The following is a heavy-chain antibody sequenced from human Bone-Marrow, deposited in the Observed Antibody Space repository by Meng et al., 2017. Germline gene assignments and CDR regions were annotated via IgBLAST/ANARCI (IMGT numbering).Heavy chain of an antibody. CDR2: ISSSGSTI. V-gene: IGHV3-48*03. CDR1: GFTFSSYE. D-gene: IGHD4-17*01. J-gene: IGHJ4*02. Sequence: LSLTCAASGFTFSSYEMNWVRQAPGKGLEWVSYISSSGSTIYCADSVKGRFTISRDNAKNSLYLQMNSLRAEDTAVYYCASTNDYGDPYFDYWGQGTLVTVSS. CDR3: ASTNDYGDPYFDY.